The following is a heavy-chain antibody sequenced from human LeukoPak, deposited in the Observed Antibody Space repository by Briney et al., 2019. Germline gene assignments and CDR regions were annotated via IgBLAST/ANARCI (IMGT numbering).Heavy chain of an antibody. CDR2: INSDGSDT. CDR3: AKGSYTPRTRDQLLFKFPYYFDY. Sequence: PGGSLRLSCAASGFTFSRYWMHWVRQAPGKGPVWVSRINSDGSDTSYADSVKGRFTVSRDNAKNTLYLQMNSLRAEDTALYYCAKGSYTPRTRDQLLFKFPYYFDYWGQGTLVTVSS. V-gene: IGHV3-74*01. CDR1: GFTFSRYW. J-gene: IGHJ4*02. D-gene: IGHD2-2*01.